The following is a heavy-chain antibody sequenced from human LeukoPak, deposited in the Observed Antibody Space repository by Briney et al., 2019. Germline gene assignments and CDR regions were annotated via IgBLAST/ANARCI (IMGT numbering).Heavy chain of an antibody. CDR3: ARGGSYYGYFDY. CDR1: GGSISSYY. V-gene: IGHV4-59*01. D-gene: IGHD1-26*01. Sequence: SETLSLTCTVSGGSISSYYWSWIRQPPGKGLEWIGYIYYSGSTNYNPSLKSRVTISVDASKNQFSLKLSSVTAADTAVYYCARGGSYYGYFDYWGQGTLVAVSS. CDR2: IYYSGST. J-gene: IGHJ4*02.